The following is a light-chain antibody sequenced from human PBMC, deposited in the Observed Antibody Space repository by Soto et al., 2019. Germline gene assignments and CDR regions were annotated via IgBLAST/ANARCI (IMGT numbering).Light chain of an antibody. CDR2: YDS. J-gene: IGLJ3*02. CDR3: QVWDSNSDPVM. V-gene: IGLV3-21*04. CDR1: NIGTKS. Sequence: SSELTQPPSVSVAPGKTARITCGGNNIGTKSVHWYQQKPGQAPVLVIYYDSDRPSGIPERFSGSNSGNTATLTISRVEAGDEADYYCQVWDSNSDPVMFGGGTKLTVL.